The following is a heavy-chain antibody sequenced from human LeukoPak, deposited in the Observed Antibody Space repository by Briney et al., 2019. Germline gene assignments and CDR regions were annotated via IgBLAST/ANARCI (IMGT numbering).Heavy chain of an antibody. J-gene: IGHJ4*02. CDR1: GYTFTGYY. D-gene: IGHD3-10*01. CDR2: INPNSGGT. CDR3: ARGRYYGSGSYYKAFDY. V-gene: IGHV1-2*02. Sequence: GASVKVSCKASGYTFTGYYMHWVRQAPGQGFEWMGWINPNSGGTNYAQKSQGRVTMTRDTSISTAYMELSRLGSDDTAVYYCARGRYYGSGSYYKAFDYWGQGTLVTVSS.